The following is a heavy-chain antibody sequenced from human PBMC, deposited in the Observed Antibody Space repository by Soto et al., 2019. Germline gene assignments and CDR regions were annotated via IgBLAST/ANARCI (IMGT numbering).Heavy chain of an antibody. D-gene: IGHD3-10*01. J-gene: IGHJ6*02. CDR3: ARGVRGHYGKDV. CDR2: INGDGTTT. V-gene: IGHV3-74*01. Sequence: VGSLRLSCAASGVNFENYWIHRVRQAPGKGPMWVSRINGDGTTTNYADSVKGRFAISRDNAKNTVYLQMNSLRAEDTALYYCARGVRGHYGKDVWGQGITVSVSS. CDR1: GVNFENYW.